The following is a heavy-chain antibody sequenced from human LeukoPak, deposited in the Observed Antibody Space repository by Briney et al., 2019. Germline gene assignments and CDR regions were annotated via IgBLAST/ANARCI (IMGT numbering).Heavy chain of an antibody. D-gene: IGHD1-1*01. CDR1: GYTFTTYD. V-gene: IGHV1-8*01. CDR3: ARVNGPVDY. J-gene: IGHJ4*02. Sequence: ASVKVSCKTSGYTFTTYDINWVRQAAGQGLEWIGWMNPNSGNTGYAQKFQGRVIMTRSTSISTAYMDLSSLRSDDTAVYYCARVNGPVDYWGQGTLVTVSS. CDR2: MNPNSGNT.